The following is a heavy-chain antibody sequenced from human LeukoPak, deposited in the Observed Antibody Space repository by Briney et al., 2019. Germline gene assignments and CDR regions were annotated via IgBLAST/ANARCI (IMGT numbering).Heavy chain of an antibody. CDR2: ISDSVGGT. J-gene: IGHJ4*02. CDR1: GFTFSSYA. CDR3: TKGGRSGWFHLDY. V-gene: IGHV3-23*01. D-gene: IGHD6-19*01. Sequence: PSGGSLRLSCAASGFTFSSYAMSWVRRAPGKGLDWVSLISDSVGGTDYADSVKGRFTISRDNSKNTLYLQMSSLIAEDTAVYYCTKGGRSGWFHLDYWGQGTLVTVSS.